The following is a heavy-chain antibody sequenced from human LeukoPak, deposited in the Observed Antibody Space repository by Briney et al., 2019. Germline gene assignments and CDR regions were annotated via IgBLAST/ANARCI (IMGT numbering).Heavy chain of an antibody. CDR1: GFTFSSYS. CDR3: ARAGPARVFDY. J-gene: IGHJ4*02. CDR2: ISSSSSYI. V-gene: IGHV3-21*04. D-gene: IGHD6-6*01. Sequence: GGSLRLSCAASGFTFSSYSMNWVRQAPGKGLEWVSSISSSSSYIFYADSLKGRFTISRDNAKNSLYLQMNSLRAEDTAVYYCARAGPARVFDYWGQGTLVTVSS.